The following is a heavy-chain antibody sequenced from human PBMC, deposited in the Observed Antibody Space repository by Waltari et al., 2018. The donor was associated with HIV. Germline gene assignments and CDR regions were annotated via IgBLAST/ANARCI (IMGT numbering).Heavy chain of an antibody. Sequence: QVQLVQSGAEVKKTGASVKVSCKVSGYTLSELSIHWVRQAHGKGLEWMGGFDPEDGKTIYAQKFQGRVTLREDTSRDTAYMELSRLRSEDTAVYYCATDPFLIVGAPCYWGQGTLVTVSS. J-gene: IGHJ4*02. CDR1: GYTLSELS. CDR3: ATDPFLIVGAPCY. V-gene: IGHV1-24*01. CDR2: FDPEDGKT. D-gene: IGHD1-26*01.